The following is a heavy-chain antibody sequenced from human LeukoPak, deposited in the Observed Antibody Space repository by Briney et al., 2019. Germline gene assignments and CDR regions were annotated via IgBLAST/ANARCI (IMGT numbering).Heavy chain of an antibody. J-gene: IGHJ3*02. V-gene: IGHV3-33*01. CDR2: IWYDGSNK. D-gene: IGHD3-3*01. CDR3: ARARTYYDFWSGQKEDDGFDI. Sequence: GGSLRLSCAASGFTFSSYGMHWVRQAPGKGLEWVAVIWYDGSNKYCTDSVKGRFTISRDNSKNTLYLQMNSLRAEDTAVYYCARARTYYDFWSGQKEDDGFDISGQGTMVTVSS. CDR1: GFTFSSYG.